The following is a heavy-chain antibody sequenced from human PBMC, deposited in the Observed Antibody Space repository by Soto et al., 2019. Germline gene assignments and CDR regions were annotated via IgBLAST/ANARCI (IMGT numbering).Heavy chain of an antibody. V-gene: IGHV4-30-2*01. CDR2: IYHSGST. CDR3: ARLDYGDYVVAFDP. Sequence: PSETLSLTCAVSGGSISSGGYSWSWIRQPPGKGLEWIGYIYHSGSTYYNPSLKSRVTISVDRSKNQFSLKLSSVTAADTAVYYCARLDYGDYVVAFDPWCQGTLVTVSS. CDR1: GGSISSGGYS. D-gene: IGHD4-17*01. J-gene: IGHJ5*02.